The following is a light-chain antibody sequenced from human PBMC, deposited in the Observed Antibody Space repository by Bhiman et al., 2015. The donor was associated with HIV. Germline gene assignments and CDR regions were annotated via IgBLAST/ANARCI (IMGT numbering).Light chain of an antibody. CDR3: SSYTSSSTLL. CDR1: SSDIGSYTL. Sequence: QSALTQPASMSGSPGQSITISCTGTSSDIGSYTLVSWYQQHPGKAPKLLIYEVTKRPSGVSNRFSGSKSGNTASLTISGLQAEDEADYYCSSYTSSSTLLFGGGTKLTVL. V-gene: IGLV2-14*02. J-gene: IGLJ2*01. CDR2: EVT.